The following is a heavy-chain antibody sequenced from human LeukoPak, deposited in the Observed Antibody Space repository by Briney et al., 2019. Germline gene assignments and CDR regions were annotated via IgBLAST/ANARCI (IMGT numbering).Heavy chain of an antibody. CDR2: INPNSGGT. J-gene: IGHJ4*02. CDR1: GYTFTGYY. D-gene: IGHD3-22*01. CDR3: ARLNYYDSSGYDYYFDY. V-gene: IGHV1-2*02. Sequence: GASVKVSCKASGYTFTGYYMHWVRQAPGQALEWMGWINPNSGGTKYAQKFQGRVTLTRDTSITTAYMELNSLRSDGTAVYYCARLNYYDSSGYDYYFDYWGQGTLVTVSS.